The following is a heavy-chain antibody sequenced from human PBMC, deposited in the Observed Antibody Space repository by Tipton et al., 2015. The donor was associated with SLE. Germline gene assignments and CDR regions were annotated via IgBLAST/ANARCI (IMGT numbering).Heavy chain of an antibody. J-gene: IGHJ3*02. CDR3: ASLGVVNDAFDI. V-gene: IGHV3-7*01. CDR2: IKQDGSEK. D-gene: IGHD3-16*01. Sequence: LRLSCAASGFTFSSYWMSWVRQAPGKGLEWVANIKQDGSEKYYVDSVKGRFTISRDNAKNSLYLQMNSLRAEDTAVYYCASLGVVNDAFDIWGQGTMVTVSS. CDR1: GFTFSSYW.